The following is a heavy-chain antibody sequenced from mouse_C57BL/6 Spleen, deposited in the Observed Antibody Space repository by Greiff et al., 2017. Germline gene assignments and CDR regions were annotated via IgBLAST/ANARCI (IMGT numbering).Heavy chain of an antibody. CDR2: IYPGDGDT. CDR3: AREYYYGSSHWYFDV. J-gene: IGHJ1*03. D-gene: IGHD1-1*01. V-gene: IGHV1-80*01. Sequence: QVQLQQSGAELVKPGASVKISCKASGYAFSSYWMNWVKQRPGKGLEWIGQIYPGDGDTNYNGKFKGKAPLTADKSSSTAYMQLSSLTSEDSAVYFCAREYYYGSSHWYFDVWGTGTTVTVSS. CDR1: GYAFSSYW.